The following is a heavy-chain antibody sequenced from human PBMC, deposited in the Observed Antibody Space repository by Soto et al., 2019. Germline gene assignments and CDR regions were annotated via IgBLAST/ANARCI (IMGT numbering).Heavy chain of an antibody. J-gene: IGHJ4*03. Sequence: SETLSLTCTVSGGSVSTGTYYWSWIRQPPGKGLEWIGSIYYSGSTNYNPSLKSRVTISVDTSKNQFSLKLSSVTAADTAVYYCARVSSSWPYYFDYWGQGTMVTVSS. CDR2: IYYSGST. CDR3: ARVSSSWPYYFDY. D-gene: IGHD6-13*01. V-gene: IGHV4-61*01. CDR1: GGSVSTGTYY.